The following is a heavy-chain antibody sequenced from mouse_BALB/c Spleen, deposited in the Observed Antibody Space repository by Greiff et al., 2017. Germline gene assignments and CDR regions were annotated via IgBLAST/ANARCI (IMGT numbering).Heavy chain of an antibody. CDR1: GFNIKDYY. J-gene: IGHJ3*01. CDR3: ASGGGFAY. V-gene: IGHV14-1*02. Sequence: EVKLVESGAELVRPGALVKLSCKASGFNIKDYYMHWVKQRPEQGLEWIGWIDPENGSTIYDPKFQGKASITADTSSNTAYLQLSSLTSEDTAVYYCASGGGFAYWGQGTLVTVSA. CDR2: IDPENGST.